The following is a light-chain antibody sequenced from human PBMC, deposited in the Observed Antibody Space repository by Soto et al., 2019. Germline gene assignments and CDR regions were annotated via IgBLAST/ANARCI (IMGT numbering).Light chain of an antibody. CDR2: HVT. CDR1: SSDVGAYNY. Sequence: QSALTQPRSVSGSPGQSITISCTGTSSDVGAYNYVSWYQQHPGKAPKVLIYHVTERPPGVPDRFSGSKSDNTASLTISGLQAEDEGDYYCCSYAGSNILVFGGGTKLTVL. CDR3: CSYAGSNILV. V-gene: IGLV2-11*01. J-gene: IGLJ2*01.